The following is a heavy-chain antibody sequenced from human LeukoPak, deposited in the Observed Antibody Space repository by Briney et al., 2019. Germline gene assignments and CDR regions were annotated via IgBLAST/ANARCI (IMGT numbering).Heavy chain of an antibody. J-gene: IGHJ4*02. CDR2: ISSSSSTI. D-gene: IGHD3-9*01. V-gene: IGHV3-48*04. Sequence: GGSLRLSCAASGFTFSSYSMNWVRQAPGKGLQWVSYISSSSSTIYYADSVKGRFTISRDNAKNSLYLQMNSLRAEDTAVYYCARDIGYDILTGYYSSPFDYWGQGTLVTVSS. CDR3: ARDIGYDILTGYYSSPFDY. CDR1: GFTFSSYS.